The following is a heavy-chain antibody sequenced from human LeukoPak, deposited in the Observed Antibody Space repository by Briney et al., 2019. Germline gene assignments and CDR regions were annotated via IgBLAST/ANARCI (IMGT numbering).Heavy chain of an antibody. CDR1: GGSFSGYY. CDR2: INHSGST. J-gene: IGHJ1*01. CDR3: ASSGYYYARHGH. Sequence: SETLSLTCAVYGGSFSGYYWSWIRQPPGKGLEWIGEINHSGSTNYNPSLKSRVTISVDTSKNQFSLKLSSVTAADTAVYYCASSGYYYARHGHWGQGTLVTVSS. D-gene: IGHD3-10*01. V-gene: IGHV4-34*01.